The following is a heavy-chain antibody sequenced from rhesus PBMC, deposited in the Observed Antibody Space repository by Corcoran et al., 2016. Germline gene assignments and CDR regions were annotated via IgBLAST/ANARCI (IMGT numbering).Heavy chain of an antibody. Sequence: QVQLQESGPGLVKPSETLSLTCAVSGGSFSSFWWNWIRPPPGRGLDWIGEINGSSGSTYYNPSLKSRVTISTDTSKNQFSLKLSSVTAADTAVYYCARSSGTTFDYWGQGVLVTVSS. CDR3: ARSSGTTFDY. CDR2: INGSSGST. CDR1: GGSFSSFW. D-gene: IGHD1-14*01. J-gene: IGHJ4*01. V-gene: IGHV4-80*01.